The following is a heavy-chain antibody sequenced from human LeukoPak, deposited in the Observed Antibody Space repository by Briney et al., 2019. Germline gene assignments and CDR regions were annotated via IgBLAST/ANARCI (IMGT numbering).Heavy chain of an antibody. V-gene: IGHV4-39*07. CDR3: VATVVASVVGY. Sequence: SETLSLTCTVSGGSISSSSYYWGWIRQPPGKGLGWIGSIYYSGSTYYNPSLKSRVTISVDTSKNQFSLKLSSVTAADTAVYYCVATVVASVVGYWGQGTLVTVSS. D-gene: IGHD4-23*01. CDR2: IYYSGST. J-gene: IGHJ4*02. CDR1: GGSISSSSYY.